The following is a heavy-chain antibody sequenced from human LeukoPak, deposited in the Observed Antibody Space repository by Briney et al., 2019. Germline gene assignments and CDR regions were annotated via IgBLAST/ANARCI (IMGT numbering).Heavy chain of an antibody. CDR3: ATSTTTPDAFDI. J-gene: IGHJ3*02. D-gene: IGHD4-17*01. V-gene: IGHV4-34*01. CDR1: GGSISSYY. CDR2: INHSGST. Sequence: SETLSLTCTVSGGSISSYYWSWIRQPPGRGLEWIGEINHSGSTNYNPSLKSRVTISVDTSKNQFSLKLSSVTAADTAVYYCATSTTTPDAFDIWGQGTMVTVSS.